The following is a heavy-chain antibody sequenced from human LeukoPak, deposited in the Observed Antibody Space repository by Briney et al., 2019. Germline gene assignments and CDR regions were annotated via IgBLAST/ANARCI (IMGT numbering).Heavy chain of an antibody. CDR3: ARDHITMVRGVIGY. CDR1: GYTFTSYG. J-gene: IGHJ4*02. V-gene: IGHV1-18*01. CDR2: ISAYNGNT. Sequence: ASVKVSCKASGYTFTSYGISWVRQAPGQGLEWMGWISAYNGNTNYAQKLQGRVTMTTDTSTSTAYMELRSLRSGDTAVYYCARDHITMVRGVIGYWGQGTLVTVSP. D-gene: IGHD3-10*01.